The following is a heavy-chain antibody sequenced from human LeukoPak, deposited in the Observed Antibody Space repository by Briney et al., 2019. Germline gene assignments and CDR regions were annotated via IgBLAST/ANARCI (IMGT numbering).Heavy chain of an antibody. CDR2: ISHDGSNK. CDR1: GFTFSSYA. Sequence: PGGSLRLSCAASGFTFSSYAMHWVRQAPGKGLEWVAVISHDGSNKYYADSVKGRFTISRDNSKNTLYLQMNSLRAEDTAVYYCAKIVPFQYYYDSSGYSPDPTSLDYWGQGTLVTVSS. J-gene: IGHJ4*02. V-gene: IGHV3-30*04. CDR3: AKIVPFQYYYDSSGYSPDPTSLDY. D-gene: IGHD3-22*01.